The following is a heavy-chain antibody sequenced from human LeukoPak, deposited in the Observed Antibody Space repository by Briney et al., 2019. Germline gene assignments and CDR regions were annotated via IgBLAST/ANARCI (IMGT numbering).Heavy chain of an antibody. D-gene: IGHD6-19*01. CDR3: AIAVDGFDAFDI. J-gene: IGHJ3*02. CDR1: GGTFSSYA. V-gene: IGHV1-69*06. CDR2: IIPIFGTA. Sequence: ASVKVSCKASGGTFSSYAISWVRQAPGQGLEWMGGIIPIFGTANYAQKFRGRVTITADKSTSTAYMELSSLRAEDTAVYYCAIAVDGFDAFDIWGQGTMVTVSS.